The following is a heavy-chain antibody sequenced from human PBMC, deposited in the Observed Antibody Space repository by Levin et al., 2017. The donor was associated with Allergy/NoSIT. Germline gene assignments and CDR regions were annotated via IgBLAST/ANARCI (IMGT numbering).Heavy chain of an antibody. D-gene: IGHD3-9*01. CDR3: ARDNTAWILTGYYTY. J-gene: IGHJ4*02. Sequence: EASVKVSCKASGGTFSSYAISWVRQAPGQGLEWMGGIIPIFGTANYAQKFQGRVTITADESTSTAYMELSSLRSEDTAVYYCARDNTAWILTGYYTYWGQGTLVTVSS. V-gene: IGHV1-69*13. CDR1: GGTFSSYA. CDR2: IIPIFGTA.